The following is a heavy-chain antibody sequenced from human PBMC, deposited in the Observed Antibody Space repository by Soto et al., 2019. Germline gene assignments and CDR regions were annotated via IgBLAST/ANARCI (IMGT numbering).Heavy chain of an antibody. D-gene: IGHD6-6*01. CDR1: GYTFTSYH. V-gene: IGHV1-8*01. CDR3: ARGHISSTKNWLDP. J-gene: IGHJ5*02. Sequence: QVQLVQSGAEVKKPGASVKVSCKGSGYTFTSYHINWVRQATGQGLEWMGWMNPNSGNTGYAQTLQGRVTMTWDTCISTAYMELSSLRFEDTAMYYCARGHISSTKNWLDPWGQGTLVTVSS. CDR2: MNPNSGNT.